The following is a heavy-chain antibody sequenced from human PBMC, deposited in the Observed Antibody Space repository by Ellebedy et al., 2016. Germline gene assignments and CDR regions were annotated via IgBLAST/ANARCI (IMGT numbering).Heavy chain of an antibody. CDR1: GYSFTSYW. CDR2: IDPSDSYT. V-gene: IGHV5-10-1*01. D-gene: IGHD3-10*01. CDR3: ASSLGELFDY. J-gene: IGHJ4*02. Sequence: GESLKISXKGSGYSFTSYWISWVRQMPGKGLEWMGRIDPSDSYTNYSPSFQGHVTISADKSISTAYLQWSSLKASDTAMYYCASSLGELFDYWGQGTLVTVSS.